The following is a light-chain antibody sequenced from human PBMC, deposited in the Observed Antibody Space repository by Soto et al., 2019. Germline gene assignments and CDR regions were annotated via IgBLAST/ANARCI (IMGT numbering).Light chain of an antibody. Sequence: DIQMTQSPSSVSASVGDRVTFTCRASQGISSWLAWYQQKPGKAPKLLIYAASTLQGAVPSRFSGRGSGTDFSLTISSLQPEDFATYYCQQYNSYSPWTFGQGTKVDIK. CDR1: QGISSW. CDR2: AAS. CDR3: QQYNSYSPWT. V-gene: IGKV1D-12*01. J-gene: IGKJ1*01.